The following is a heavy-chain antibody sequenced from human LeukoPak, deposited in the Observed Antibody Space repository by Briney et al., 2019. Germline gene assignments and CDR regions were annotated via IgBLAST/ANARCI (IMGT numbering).Heavy chain of an antibody. CDR2: ISGSGDSP. V-gene: IGHV3-23*01. D-gene: IGHD6-19*01. Sequence: GGSLRLSCAASGLTFSNYAMSWVRQAPGKGPEWVSAISGSGDSPYYADSARGRFTISRDNSKNTLYLQMNSLRVEDTAVYYCAKDRDRSGRWAVPWGQGTLVTVSS. J-gene: IGHJ5*02. CDR1: GLTFSNYA. CDR3: AKDRDRSGRWAVP.